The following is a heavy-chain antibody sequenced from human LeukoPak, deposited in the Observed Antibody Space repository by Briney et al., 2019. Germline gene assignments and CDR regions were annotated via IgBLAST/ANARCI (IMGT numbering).Heavy chain of an antibody. CDR2: ISSSSSYI. CDR1: GFTFSGYR. V-gene: IGHV3-21*01. Sequence: PGGSLRLSCAASGFTFSGYRMNWVRQAPGKGLEWVSSISSSSSYIYYADSVKGRFTISRDNAKNSLYLQMNSLRAEDTAVYYCARDVSVTRGNWFDPWGQGTLVTVSS. D-gene: IGHD4-17*01. CDR3: ARDVSVTRGNWFDP. J-gene: IGHJ5*02.